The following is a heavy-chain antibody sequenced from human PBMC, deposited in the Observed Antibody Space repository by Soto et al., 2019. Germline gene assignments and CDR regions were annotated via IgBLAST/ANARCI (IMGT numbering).Heavy chain of an antibody. Sequence: QVQPQQWGAGLLKPSETLSLTCAVYGGSFSGYYWNWIRQPPGKGLEWMGEINHSGSTNYNPSLESRVTISVDTSKNQFSLKLSSVTAADTAVYYCARGWGTIFDYWGQGTLVTVSS. CDR2: INHSGST. D-gene: IGHD7-27*01. CDR1: GGSFSGYY. CDR3: ARGWGTIFDY. V-gene: IGHV4-34*01. J-gene: IGHJ4*02.